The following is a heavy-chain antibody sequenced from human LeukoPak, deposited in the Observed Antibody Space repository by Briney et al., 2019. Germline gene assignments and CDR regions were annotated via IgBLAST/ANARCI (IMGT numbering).Heavy chain of an antibody. V-gene: IGHV3-7*01. CDR3: ARGWVSYYYGSGSYYAPSQEGY. J-gene: IGHJ4*02. CDR2: IKQDGSEK. Sequence: GGSLRLSCAASGFTFSSYWMSWVRQAPGKGLEWVANIKQDGSEKYYVDSVKGRFTISRDNAKNSLYLQMNSLRAEDTAVYYCARGWVSYYYGSGSYYAPSQEGYWGQGTLVTVSS. D-gene: IGHD3-10*01. CDR1: GFTFSSYW.